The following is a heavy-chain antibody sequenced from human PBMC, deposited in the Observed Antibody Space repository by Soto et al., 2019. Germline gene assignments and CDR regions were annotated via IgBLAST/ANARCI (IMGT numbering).Heavy chain of an antibody. CDR3: ATEADDSEAFDI. CDR2: VNSSGNVS. CDR1: GYTFTRFY. V-gene: IGHV1-46*03. J-gene: IGHJ3*02. D-gene: IGHD2-21*02. Sequence: QVQLVQSGAEVKKPGDSVKISCKTFGYTFTRFYIHWVRQAPGHGLAWMGIVNSSGNVSSFAPKFQGRVTTTRDTSAGTVYMVLGSLKSDDTAVYYCATEADDSEAFDIWGQGTVVTVSS.